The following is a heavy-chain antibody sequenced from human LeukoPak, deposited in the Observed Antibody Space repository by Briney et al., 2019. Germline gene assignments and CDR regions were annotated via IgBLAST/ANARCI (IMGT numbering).Heavy chain of an antibody. CDR3: ARARPSMWIDY. V-gene: IGHV3-11*04. CDR1: GFTVSSNY. J-gene: IGHJ4*02. Sequence: GGSLRLSCAASGFTVSSNYMSWVRQAPGKGLEWVSYISSSGSTIYYADSVKGRFTISRDNAKNSLYLQMNSLRPEDTAVYYCARARPSMWIDYWGQGTLVTVSS. CDR2: ISSSGSTI. D-gene: IGHD5-12*01.